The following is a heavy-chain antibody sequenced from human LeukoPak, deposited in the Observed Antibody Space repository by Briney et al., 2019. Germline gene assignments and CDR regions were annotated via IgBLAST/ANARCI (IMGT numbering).Heavy chain of an antibody. CDR3: AKDRPGYSSGWYGSGLDY. J-gene: IGHJ4*02. CDR2: IRYDGSNK. CDR1: GFTFSSYG. Sequence: GGSLRLSCAASGFTFSSYGMHWVRQAPGKGLEWVAFIRYDGSNKYYADSVKGRFTFSRDNSKNTLYLQMNSLRAEDTAVYYCAKDRPGYSSGWYGSGLDYWGQGTLVTVSS. V-gene: IGHV3-30*02. D-gene: IGHD6-19*01.